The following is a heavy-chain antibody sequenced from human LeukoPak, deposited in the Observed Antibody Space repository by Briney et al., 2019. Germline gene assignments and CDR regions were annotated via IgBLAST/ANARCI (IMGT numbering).Heavy chain of an antibody. J-gene: IGHJ1*01. V-gene: IGHV3-7*01. CDR2: IKQDGSEK. CDR3: AREVYCSSTSCYTGYFQH. D-gene: IGHD2-2*02. CDR1: GFTFSSYW. Sequence: PGGSLRLSCVASGFTFSSYWMSWVRQAPGKGLEWVANIKQDGSEKYYVDSVKGRFTISRDNAKNSPYLQMNSLRAEDTAVYYCAREVYCSSTSCYTGYFQHWGQGTLATVSS.